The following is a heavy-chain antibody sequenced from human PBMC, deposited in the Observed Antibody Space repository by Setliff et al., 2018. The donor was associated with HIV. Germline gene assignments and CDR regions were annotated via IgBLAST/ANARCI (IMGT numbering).Heavy chain of an antibody. CDR1: GFTFSSYV. V-gene: IGHV3-30*02. CDR2: IRYDESLT. D-gene: IGHD6-13*01. CDR3: TKVGQQLADWYFDL. J-gene: IGHJ2*01. Sequence: GEYLKISCAASGFTFSSYVMHWVRQAPGKGLEWVAFIRYDESLTHYADSVEGRVTVTRDNPKNTLYLQMNSLRPEDTAVYYWTKVGQQLADWYFDLWGRGTLVTVSS.